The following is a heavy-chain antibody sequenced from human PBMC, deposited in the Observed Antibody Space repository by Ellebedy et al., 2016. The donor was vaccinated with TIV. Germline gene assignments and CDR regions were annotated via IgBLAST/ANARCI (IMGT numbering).Heavy chain of an antibody. V-gene: IGHV5-51*01. CDR2: IYPGDSDT. D-gene: IGHD3-10*01. CDR1: GYMFSTYW. Sequence: GESLKISCEGSGYMFSTYWIAWVRQMPGKGLEWMGIIYPGDSDTTYSPSFRGQVTMSVDKSINTVFLQWNSLKASDTAMYYCARRMGRGGKGKFPLDVWGQGTTVIVSS. CDR3: ARRMGRGGKGKFPLDV. J-gene: IGHJ6*02.